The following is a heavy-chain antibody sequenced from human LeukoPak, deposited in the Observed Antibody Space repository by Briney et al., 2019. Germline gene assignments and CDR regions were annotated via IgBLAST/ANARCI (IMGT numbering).Heavy chain of an antibody. Sequence: GGSLRLSCAASGFTFSSYAMHWVRQAPGKGLEWVAVISYDGSNKYYADSVKGRFTISRDNSKNTLYLQMNSLRAEDTAMYYCARDRVGATDYFDYWGQGTLVTVSS. D-gene: IGHD1-26*01. CDR2: ISYDGSNK. CDR3: ARDRVGATDYFDY. J-gene: IGHJ4*02. CDR1: GFTFSSYA. V-gene: IGHV3-30-3*01.